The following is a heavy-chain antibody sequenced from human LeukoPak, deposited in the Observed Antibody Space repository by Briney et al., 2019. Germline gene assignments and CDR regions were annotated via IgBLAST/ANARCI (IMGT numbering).Heavy chain of an antibody. CDR3: ARGTWELNY. V-gene: IGHV4-59*01. CDR2: IYYSGST. CDR1: DGSISSYY. D-gene: IGHD1-26*01. J-gene: IGHJ4*02. Sequence: SETLSLTCTVSDGSISSYYWSWIRQPPGKGLEWIGYIYYSGSTNYNPSLKSRVTISVDTSKNQFSLKLSSVTAADTAVYYRARGTWELNYWGQGTLVTVSS.